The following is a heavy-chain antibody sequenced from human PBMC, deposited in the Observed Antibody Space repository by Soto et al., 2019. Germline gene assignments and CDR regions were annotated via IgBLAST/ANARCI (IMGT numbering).Heavy chain of an antibody. CDR1: GGSITNYY. D-gene: IGHD3-10*01. Sequence: QVQLQESGPGLVKPSETLSLTCTVSGGSITNYYCSWFRQPPGKGLEWIGYINYAGYSAYNLSLKSRVTLSMTASKTQFSLMLESVTATDTAVYYCARHGFGPLHGLVDVWGPGTTVIVSS. J-gene: IGHJ6*02. CDR2: INYAGYS. CDR3: ARHGFGPLHGLVDV. V-gene: IGHV4-59*08.